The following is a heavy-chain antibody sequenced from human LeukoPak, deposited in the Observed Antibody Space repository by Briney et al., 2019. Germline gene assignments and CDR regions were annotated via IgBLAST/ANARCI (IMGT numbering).Heavy chain of an antibody. D-gene: IGHD3-10*01. CDR2: IYYSGST. J-gene: IGHJ4*02. CDR1: GGSIRSSSYY. V-gene: IGHV4-39*01. Sequence: SETLSLTCTVSGGSIRSSSYYWGWIRQPPGKGLEWIGSIYYSGSTYYNPSLKSRVTISVDTSKNQFSLKLSSVTAADTAVYYCSLGSGSYIIDYWGQGTLVTVSS. CDR3: SLGSGSYIIDY.